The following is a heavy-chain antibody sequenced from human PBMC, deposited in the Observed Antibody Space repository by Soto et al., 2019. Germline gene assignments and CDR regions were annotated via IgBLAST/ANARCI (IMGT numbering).Heavy chain of an antibody. CDR3: AHLNYGSGTDGYYYSLDV. J-gene: IGHJ6*03. D-gene: IGHD3-10*01. Sequence: EVQLLESGGGLVQPGGSLRLSCAASGFTFSSYAMSWVRQAPGKGLEWVSAISGSGGSTYYADSVKCRFTISRDNSNNTLYLQMNSLRAEDTAVYYCAHLNYGSGTDGYYYSLDVWGKGTTVTVSS. V-gene: IGHV3-23*01. CDR1: GFTFSSYA. CDR2: ISGSGGST.